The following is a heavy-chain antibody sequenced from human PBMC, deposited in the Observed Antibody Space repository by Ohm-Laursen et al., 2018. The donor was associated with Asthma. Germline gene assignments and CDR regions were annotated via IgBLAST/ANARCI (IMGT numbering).Heavy chain of an antibody. V-gene: IGHV3-23*01. CDR1: GFTFSSHA. Sequence: LSLTCAASGFTFSSHAMSWVRQAPGKGLEWVAGIGPTGRATYYVDSVKDRFTISRDDSKNTLFLQLNSLRAEDTAVYYCAKVIDLSAWRLYFDSWGQGTLVTVSS. J-gene: IGHJ4*02. CDR2: IGPTGRAT. CDR3: AKVIDLSAWRLYFDS. D-gene: IGHD6-19*01.